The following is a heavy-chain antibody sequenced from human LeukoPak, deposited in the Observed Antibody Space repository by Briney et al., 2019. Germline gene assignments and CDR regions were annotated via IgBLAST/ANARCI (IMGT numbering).Heavy chain of an antibody. CDR3: ARTGSKRWDSGSYWFDP. CDR1: GFTFTSSA. CDR2: IVVGSGNT. J-gene: IGHJ5*02. V-gene: IGHV1-58*02. Sequence: SVKVSCKASGFTFTSSAMQWVRQARGQRLEWIGWIVVGSGNTNYAQKFQERVTITRDMSTSTAYMELSSLRSEDTAVYYCARTGSKRWDSGSYWFDPWGQGTLVTVSS. D-gene: IGHD1-26*01.